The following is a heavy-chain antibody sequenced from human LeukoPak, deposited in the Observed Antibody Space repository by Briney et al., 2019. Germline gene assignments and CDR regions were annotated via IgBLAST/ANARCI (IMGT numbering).Heavy chain of an antibody. CDR3: TTDLVQLWLRDY. Sequence: GGSLRLSCAASGFTFSNAWMSWVRQAPGKGLEWVGRIKSKTDGGTTDYAAPVKGRFTISRDDSKNTLYLQMNSLKTEDTAVYYCTTDLVQLWLRDYSGQGTLVTVSS. J-gene: IGHJ4*02. CDR2: IKSKTDGGTT. CDR1: GFTFSNAW. D-gene: IGHD5-18*01. V-gene: IGHV3-15*01.